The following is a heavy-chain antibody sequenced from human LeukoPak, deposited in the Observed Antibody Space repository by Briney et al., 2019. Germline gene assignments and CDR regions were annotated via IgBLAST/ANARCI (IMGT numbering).Heavy chain of an antibody. CDR3: AKDGLGIWSRGYFDY. Sequence: ALRHSPAASLVTFTSYATHWARYAPGKGLEWPAVISYDGSNKYYADSVKGRFTISRDNSKNTLYLQMNSLRAEDTAEYYCAKDGLGIWSRGYFDYWGQGTLVTVSS. J-gene: IGHJ4*02. CDR2: ISYDGSNK. V-gene: IGHV3-30-3*01. CDR1: LVTFTSYA. D-gene: IGHD7-27*01.